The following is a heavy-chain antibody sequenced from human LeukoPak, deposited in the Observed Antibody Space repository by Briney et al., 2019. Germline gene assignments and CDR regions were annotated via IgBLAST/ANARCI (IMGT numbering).Heavy chain of an antibody. V-gene: IGHV3-30*02. J-gene: IGHJ4*02. CDR1: AFRFSSYG. D-gene: IGHD3-10*01. CDR3: AKDKVVGGY. Sequence: GGSLRLSCAASAFRFSSYGMHWVRQAPGKGPEWVAFIRADSSNQYYADSVKGRFTISRDNSKNTLYLQMNSLRAEDTAVYYCAKDKVVGGYWGQGTLVTVSS. CDR2: IRADSSNQ.